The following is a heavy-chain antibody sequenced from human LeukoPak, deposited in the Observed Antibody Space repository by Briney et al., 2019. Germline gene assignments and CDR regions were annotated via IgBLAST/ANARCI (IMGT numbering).Heavy chain of an antibody. V-gene: IGHV1-24*01. CDR1: GYTLTELS. CDR2: FDPEDGET. D-gene: IGHD4-23*01. CDR3: ARRLGLRWDLQAFDI. Sequence: GASVKVSCKVSGYTLTELSMHWVRQAPGKGLEWMGGFDPEDGETIYAQKFQGRVTMTEDTSTDTAYMELSSLRSEDTAVYYCARRLGLRWDLQAFDIWGQGTMVTVPS. J-gene: IGHJ3*02.